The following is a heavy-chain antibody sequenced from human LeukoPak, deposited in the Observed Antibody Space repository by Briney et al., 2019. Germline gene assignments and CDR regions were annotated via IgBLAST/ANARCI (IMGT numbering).Heavy chain of an antibody. CDR1: GFTFSSYG. CDR3: ARGWIAAAGAGYYFDY. V-gene: IGHV3-33*01. J-gene: IGHJ4*02. D-gene: IGHD6-13*01. CDR2: IWYDGSNK. Sequence: PGGSLRLSCAASGFTFSSYGMHWVRQAPGKGLEWVAVIWYDGSNKYYADSVKGRFTISRDNSKNTLYLQMNSLRAEDTAVCYCARGWIAAAGAGYYFDYWGQGTLVTVSS.